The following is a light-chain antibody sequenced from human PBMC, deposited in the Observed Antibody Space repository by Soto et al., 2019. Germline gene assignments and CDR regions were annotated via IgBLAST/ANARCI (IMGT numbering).Light chain of an antibody. CDR2: GAS. J-gene: IGKJ3*01. CDR3: QQYGSSPRFT. V-gene: IGKV3-20*01. Sequence: IVLTQASGTLSLSPGESATLSCRASQSVSSSYLAWYQQKPGQAPRLLIYGASSRATGIPDRFSGSGSGTDFTLTISRLEPEDFAVYYCQQYGSSPRFTFGPGTKVDIK. CDR1: QSVSSSY.